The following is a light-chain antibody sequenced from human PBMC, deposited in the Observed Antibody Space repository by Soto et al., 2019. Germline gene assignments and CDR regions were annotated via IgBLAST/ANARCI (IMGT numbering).Light chain of an antibody. J-gene: IGKJ4*01. Sequence: EIVMTQSPATLSVSPGERAILSCRASQSISSKLAWYQQKPGQAPRLLIYGASTRATGIPARFSGSGSGTEFTLTISSLQSKDFALYYCQEYNNWHPITFGGGTKVDIK. V-gene: IGKV3-15*01. CDR3: QEYNNWHPIT. CDR1: QSISSK. CDR2: GAS.